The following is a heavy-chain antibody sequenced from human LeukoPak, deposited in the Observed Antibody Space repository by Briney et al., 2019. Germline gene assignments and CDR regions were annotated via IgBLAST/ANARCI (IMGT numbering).Heavy chain of an antibody. CDR3: ARAGCSSTSCYKGLDY. D-gene: IGHD2-2*02. CDR2: IYYSGST. V-gene: IGHV4-31*03. J-gene: IGHJ4*02. Sequence: SETLSLTCTVSGGSINSGGYYWSWIRQHPGKGLEWIGYIYYSGSTYYNPSLKSRVTISVDTSKNQFSLKLSSVTAADTAVYYCARAGCSSTSCYKGLDYWGQGTLVTVSS. CDR1: GGSINSGGYY.